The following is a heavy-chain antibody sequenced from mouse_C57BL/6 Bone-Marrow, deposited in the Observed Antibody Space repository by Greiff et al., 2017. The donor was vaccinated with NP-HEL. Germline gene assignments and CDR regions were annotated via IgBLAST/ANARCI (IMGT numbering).Heavy chain of an antibody. J-gene: IGHJ2*01. D-gene: IGHD2-4*01. CDR1: GFAFSSYA. Sequence: EVQLVESGGGLVKPGGSLKISCAASGFAFSSYAMSWVRQTPGKRLEWVATISDGGSYTHYPDNVKGRSTLSTDNSTSNPYLQISHLTSEDTAMYYCARDGGYDSDYFDYGGQGTTLTVTS. CDR3: ARDGGYDSDYFDY. CDR2: ISDGGSYT. V-gene: IGHV5-4*01.